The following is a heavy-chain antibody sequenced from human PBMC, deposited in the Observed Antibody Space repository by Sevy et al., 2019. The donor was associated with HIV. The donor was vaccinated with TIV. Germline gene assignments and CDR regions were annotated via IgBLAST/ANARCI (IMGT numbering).Heavy chain of an antibody. CDR3: AKDHGSTVTTPFDY. V-gene: IGHV3-23*01. D-gene: IGHD4-4*01. J-gene: IGHJ4*02. Sequence: GGSLRLSCAASGFTFSSYAMSWVRQAPGKGLEWVSVMSGSGGSTYYADSVKGRFTISRDNSKNTLYLQMNSLRAEDTAVYYCAKDHGSTVTTPFDYWGQGTLVTVSS. CDR2: MSGSGGST. CDR1: GFTFSSYA.